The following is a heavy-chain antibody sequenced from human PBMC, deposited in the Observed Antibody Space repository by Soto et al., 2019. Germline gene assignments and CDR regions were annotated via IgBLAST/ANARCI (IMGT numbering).Heavy chain of an antibody. CDR1: GFTFSNAW. V-gene: IGHV3-15*07. D-gene: IGHD2-2*01. J-gene: IGHJ5*02. CDR2: IKSKSDGGAT. Sequence: GGSLRLSCAASGFTFSNAWMHWVRQAPGKGLEWVGRIKSKSDGGATNYAAPVQGRFTISRDDPRNTLYLQMNSLQTEDTAVYYCATLYHFDPWGQGTLVTVSS. CDR3: ATLYHFDP.